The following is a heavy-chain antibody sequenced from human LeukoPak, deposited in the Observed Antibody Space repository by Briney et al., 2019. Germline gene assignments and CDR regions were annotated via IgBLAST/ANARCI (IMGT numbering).Heavy chain of an antibody. CDR2: ISGSGNII. J-gene: IGHJ4*02. V-gene: IGHV3-11*01. Sequence: GGSLRLSCEASGFTFSDYYMSWIRQAPGKGLEWVSYISGSGNIIYYADSVKGRFTVSRDNAKKSLYLQMNSLRAEDTAVYYCARDGSGSYYSAYWGQGTLVTVSS. CDR3: ARDGSGSYYSAY. CDR1: GFTFSDYY. D-gene: IGHD3-10*01.